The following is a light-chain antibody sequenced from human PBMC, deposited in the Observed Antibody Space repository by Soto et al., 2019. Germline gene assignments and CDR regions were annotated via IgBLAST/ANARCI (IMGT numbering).Light chain of an antibody. CDR1: QSINSW. CDR3: QQYHSYSWT. CDR2: KAS. J-gene: IGKJ1*01. V-gene: IGKV1-5*03. Sequence: DIQMTQSPSTLSASVGDRVTITCRASQSINSWLAWYQQKPGKAPSLVIYKASILESGVPSRFSGSGSGTEFTRTISSLQPDDLATYYCQQYHSYSWTFGQGTKVDMK.